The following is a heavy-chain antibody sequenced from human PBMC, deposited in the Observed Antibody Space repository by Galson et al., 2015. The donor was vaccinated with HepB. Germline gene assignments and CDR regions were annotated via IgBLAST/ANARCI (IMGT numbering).Heavy chain of an antibody. CDR1: GFTFSSYS. V-gene: IGHV3-21*06. CDR3: AREDSYRGNPWGDC. D-gene: IGHD4-23*01. CDR2: ISSSSSRI. Sequence: SLRLSCAASGFTFSSYSMNWVRQAPGKGLEWVSSISSSSSRIYYADSVKGRFTISRDNAKNSLYLQMNSLRAEDTAVYYCAREDSYRGNPWGDCWGQGTLVTVSS. J-gene: IGHJ4*02.